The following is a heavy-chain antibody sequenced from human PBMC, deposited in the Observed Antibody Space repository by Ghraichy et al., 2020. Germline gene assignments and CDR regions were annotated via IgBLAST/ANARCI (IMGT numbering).Heavy chain of an antibody. V-gene: IGHV3-30*18. J-gene: IGHJ6*01. CDR2: ISCNGNSK. D-gene: IGHD3-9*01. CDR1: GFTFSNYG. Sequence: RGSLRRSCAASGFTFSNYGIHWVRQAPGKGLEWVAVISCNGNSKDYADSVNGRFTISRANSKKTLYLQMNSLRAGDTAGYYCAKDRRYFDEGYYYYGMDVWGQVATVIVSS. CDR3: AKDRRYFDEGYYYYGMDV.